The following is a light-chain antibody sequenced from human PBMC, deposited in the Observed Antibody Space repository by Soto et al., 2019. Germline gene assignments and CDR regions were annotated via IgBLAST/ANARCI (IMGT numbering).Light chain of an antibody. Sequence: QAVVTQPPSPSGTPGQRVTISCSGSSSNIERNYVYWYQQLPGTAPKLLIFRDNQRPSGVPDRFSGSKSGTAASLAISGLRSEDEADYFCATWDDSLSGGVFGGGTQLTVL. CDR1: SSNIERNY. CDR3: ATWDDSLSGGV. CDR2: RDN. V-gene: IGLV1-47*01. J-gene: IGLJ3*02.